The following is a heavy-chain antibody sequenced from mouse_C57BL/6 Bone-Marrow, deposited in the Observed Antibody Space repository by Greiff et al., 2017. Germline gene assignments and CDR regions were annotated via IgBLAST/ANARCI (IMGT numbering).Heavy chain of an antibody. CDR1: GYTFTSYG. Sequence: VKLMESGAELARPGASVKLSCKASGYTFTSYGISWVKQRTGQGLEWIGEIYPRSGNTYYNEKFKGKDTLTADKSSSTAYMELRSLTSEDSAVYFCASPITTVVADYWGQGTTLTVSS. CDR2: IYPRSGNT. D-gene: IGHD1-1*01. J-gene: IGHJ2*01. V-gene: IGHV1-81*01. CDR3: ASPITTVVADY.